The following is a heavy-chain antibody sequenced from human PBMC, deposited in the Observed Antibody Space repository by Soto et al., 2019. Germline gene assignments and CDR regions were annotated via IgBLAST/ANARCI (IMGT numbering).Heavy chain of an antibody. Sequence: EVQLVESGGGLVQPRRSLRLSCAASGFTFDDYAMHWVRQAPGKGLEWVSGISWNSGSIGYADSVKGRFTISRDNAKNSLYLQMNSLRAEDTALYYCAKDITAAGILGYFDLWGRGTLVTVSS. CDR3: AKDITAAGILGYFDL. CDR2: ISWNSGSI. V-gene: IGHV3-9*01. CDR1: GFTFDDYA. J-gene: IGHJ2*01. D-gene: IGHD6-13*01.